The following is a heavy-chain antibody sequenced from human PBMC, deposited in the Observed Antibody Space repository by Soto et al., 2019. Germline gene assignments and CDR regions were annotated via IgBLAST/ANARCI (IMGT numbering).Heavy chain of an antibody. CDR2: ITGGGDST. CDR1: GFTFSSFA. J-gene: IGHJ2*01. V-gene: IGHV3-23*01. CDR3: VKKIAGTTTSGAYWYFDL. Sequence: EVQLLESGGGLVQPGGSLRLSCAASGFTFSSFAMNWVRQAPGKGLEWVSGITGGGDSTFYADSVKGRFTISRVQSKNTVYLQMNSLRAEDTAVYYCVKKIAGTTTSGAYWYFDLWGRGTLVTVFS. D-gene: IGHD1-26*01.